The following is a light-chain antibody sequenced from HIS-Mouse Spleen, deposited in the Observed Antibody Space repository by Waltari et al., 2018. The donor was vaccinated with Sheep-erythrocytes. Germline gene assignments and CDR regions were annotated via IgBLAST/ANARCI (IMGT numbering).Light chain of an antibody. CDR1: SSYFGGYNY. J-gene: IGLJ1*01. CDR3: CSYAGSYNHV. Sequence: QSALTQPRSVSGSPGQSVTISCTGTSSYFGGYNYFSWYQQHPGKAPKLMIYDVSKRPSGVPDRFSGSKSGNTASLTISGLQAEDEADYYCCSYAGSYNHVFATGTKVTVL. CDR2: DVS. V-gene: IGLV2-11*01.